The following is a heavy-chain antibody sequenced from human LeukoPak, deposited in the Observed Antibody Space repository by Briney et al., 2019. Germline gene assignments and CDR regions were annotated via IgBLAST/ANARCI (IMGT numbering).Heavy chain of an antibody. CDR3: ARAVGSKIGYCSSTSCPEFDY. V-gene: IGHV4-31*03. D-gene: IGHD2-2*01. J-gene: IGHJ4*02. CDR2: IYYSGST. CDR1: GGSISSGGYY. Sequence: SQTLSLTCTVSGGSISSGGYYWSWIRQHPGKGLEWIGYIYYSGSTYYNPPLKSRVTISVDTSKNQFSLKLSSVTAADTAVYYCARAVGSKIGYCSSTSCPEFDYWGQGTLVTVSS.